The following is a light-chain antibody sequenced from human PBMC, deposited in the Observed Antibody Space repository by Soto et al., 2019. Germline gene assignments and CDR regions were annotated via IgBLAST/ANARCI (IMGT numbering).Light chain of an antibody. Sequence: QSALTQPASVSGSPGQSITISCTGTSSDIGAYNSVSWYQQYPGRVPKLMIYEVSNRPSGVSARFSASKSGNTASLTISGLQAEDEADYYCNSRGGSRPYYVFGTGTKVTV. J-gene: IGLJ1*01. CDR3: NSRGGSRPYYV. V-gene: IGLV2-14*01. CDR2: EVS. CDR1: SSDIGAYNS.